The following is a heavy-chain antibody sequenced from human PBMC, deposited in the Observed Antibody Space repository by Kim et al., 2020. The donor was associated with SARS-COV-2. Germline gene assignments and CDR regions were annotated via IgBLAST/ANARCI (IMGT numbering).Heavy chain of an antibody. V-gene: IGHV3-7*03. CDR3: ARVMAAAGIYYYYYGMDV. D-gene: IGHD6-13*01. J-gene: IGHJ6*02. CDR1: GFTFSSYW. CDR2: IKQDGSEK. Sequence: GGSLRLSCAASGFTFSSYWMSWVRQAPGKGLEWVANIKQDGSEKYYVDSVKGRFTISRDNAKNSLYLQMNSLRAEDTAVYYCARVMAAAGIYYYYYGMDVWGQGTTVTVSS.